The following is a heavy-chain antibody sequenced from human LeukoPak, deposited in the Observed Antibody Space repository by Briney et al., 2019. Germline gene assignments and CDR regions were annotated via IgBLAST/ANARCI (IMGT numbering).Heavy chain of an antibody. Sequence: ASVKVSCKASGYTFTSYAMNWVRQAPGQGLEWMGGIIPIFGTANYAQKFQGRVTITADESTSTAYMELSSLRSEDTAVYYCARDIPYSSSWFPAFDYWGQGTLVTVSS. J-gene: IGHJ4*02. CDR2: IIPIFGTA. D-gene: IGHD6-13*01. V-gene: IGHV1-69*13. CDR3: ARDIPYSSSWFPAFDY. CDR1: GYTFTSYA.